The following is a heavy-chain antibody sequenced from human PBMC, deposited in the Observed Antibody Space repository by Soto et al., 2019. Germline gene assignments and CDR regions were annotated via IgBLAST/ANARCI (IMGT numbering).Heavy chain of an antibody. CDR2: IYYSGST. J-gene: IGHJ6*02. Sequence: SETLSLTCTVSGGSISSYYWSWIRQPPGKGLEWIGYIYYSGSTNYNPSLKSRVTISVDTSKNQFSLKLSSVTAADTAVYYCARPYKSGYYYGMDVWGQGTTVTV. CDR1: GGSISSYY. D-gene: IGHD3-3*01. V-gene: IGHV4-59*01. CDR3: ARPYKSGYYYGMDV.